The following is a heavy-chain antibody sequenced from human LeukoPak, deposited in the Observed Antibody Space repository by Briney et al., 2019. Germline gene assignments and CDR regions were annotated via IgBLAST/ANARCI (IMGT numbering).Heavy chain of an antibody. D-gene: IGHD3-22*01. V-gene: IGHV1-8*01. CDR1: GYTFTSYA. J-gene: IGHJ4*02. CDR3: ARGAYYDGSSGYATTGY. Sequence: ASVKVSCKASGYTFTSYAINWVRQVTGQGLEWMGGMNPISGNTGYAQKFQGRVTMTRNTSISTAYMELSSLRSEDTAVHYCARGAYYDGSSGYATTGYWGEGTPVSVSS. CDR2: MNPISGNT.